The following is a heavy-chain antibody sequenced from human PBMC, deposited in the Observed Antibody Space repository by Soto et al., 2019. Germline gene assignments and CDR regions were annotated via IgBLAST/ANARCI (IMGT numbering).Heavy chain of an antibody. CDR2: ISGSGGST. V-gene: IGHV3-23*01. J-gene: IGHJ3*02. D-gene: IGHD6-6*01. Sequence: EGELLESGGGLVQPGGSLRLSCAASGFTFSSYAMTGVRQAPAPGLDWVSGISGSGGSTHYADSVKGRFTISRDSSKNTLYLQMDSLRAEDTAVYYCAKKTDSSSPWGALDIWGQGTMVSVSS. CDR3: AKKTDSSSPWGALDI. CDR1: GFTFSSYA.